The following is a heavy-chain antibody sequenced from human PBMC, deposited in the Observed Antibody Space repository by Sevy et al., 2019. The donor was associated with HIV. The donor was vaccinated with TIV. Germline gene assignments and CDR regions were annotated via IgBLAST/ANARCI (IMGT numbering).Heavy chain of an antibody. Sequence: ATVKVSCKASGYTFTGQYIHWVRQAPRQGLEWMGWINPNSGDTKYAQEFKGRVTMSRDTSISTAYMELSGLKSDDTAVYYCSRDLRLRGYSYGCFDYWGQGTLVTVSS. CDR3: SRDLRLRGYSYGCFDY. V-gene: IGHV1-2*02. J-gene: IGHJ4*02. CDR1: GYTFTGQY. CDR2: INPNSGDT. D-gene: IGHD5-18*01.